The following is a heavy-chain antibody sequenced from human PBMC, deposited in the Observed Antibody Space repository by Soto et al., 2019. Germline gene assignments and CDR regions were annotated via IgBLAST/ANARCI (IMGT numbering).Heavy chain of an antibody. V-gene: IGHV3-30-3*01. Sequence: AGGSLRLSCAASGFTFSSYAIHWVRQAPGKGLEWVAVISYDGSNKYYADSVKGRFTISRDNSKNTLYLQMNSLRAEDTAVYYCARDLLTYYDILTGFDYWGQGTLVAVSS. CDR3: ARDLLTYYDILTGFDY. J-gene: IGHJ4*02. D-gene: IGHD3-9*01. CDR1: GFTFSSYA. CDR2: ISYDGSNK.